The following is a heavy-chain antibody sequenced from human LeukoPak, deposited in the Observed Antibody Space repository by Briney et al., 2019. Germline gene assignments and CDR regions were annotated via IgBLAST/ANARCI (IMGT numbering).Heavy chain of an antibody. Sequence: PGGSLRLSCAASGFTFSSYAMSWVRPAPGKGLEWVSVISGSGGSTYYADSVKGRFTISRDNSKNTLYLQMSSLRAEDTAVYYCAKDRSCSSPSCYGGFEYWGQGTLVTVSS. V-gene: IGHV3-23*01. J-gene: IGHJ4*02. CDR3: AKDRSCSSPSCYGGFEY. CDR2: ISGSGGST. CDR1: GFTFSSYA. D-gene: IGHD2-2*01.